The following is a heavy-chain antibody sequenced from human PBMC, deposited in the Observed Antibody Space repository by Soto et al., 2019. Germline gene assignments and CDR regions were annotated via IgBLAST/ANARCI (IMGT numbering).Heavy chain of an antibody. Sequence: EVQLLESGGGLVQPGGSLRLSCAASGITISNYPMSWVRQAPGKGLDWVSGISGSGDRTYYADSAKGRFTISKDISRNSLSLQLDSLGVEDTAVYLCVKDDGGYPSTAPHWGQGTLVTVSS. J-gene: IGHJ4*02. CDR3: VKDDGGYPSTAPH. CDR2: ISGSGDRT. D-gene: IGHD3-22*01. CDR1: GITISNYP. V-gene: IGHV3-23*01.